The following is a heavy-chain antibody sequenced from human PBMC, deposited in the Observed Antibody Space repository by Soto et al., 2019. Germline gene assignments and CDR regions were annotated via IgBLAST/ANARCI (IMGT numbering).Heavy chain of an antibody. J-gene: IGHJ6*02. CDR3: AKRVDYYYGMDV. CDR1: GGSITSSSSY. V-gene: IGHV4-39*01. Sequence: PSETLSLTCTVSGGSITSSSSYWGWIRQPPGKGLEWIGTIYYSGSTYYNPSLKSRVTISVDTSKSQFSLKLTSVTAADTAVYYCAKRVDYYYGMDVWGQGTTVTVSS. CDR2: IYYSGST. D-gene: IGHD2-21*01.